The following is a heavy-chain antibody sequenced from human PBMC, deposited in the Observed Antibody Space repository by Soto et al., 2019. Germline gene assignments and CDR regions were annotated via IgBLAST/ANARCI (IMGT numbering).Heavy chain of an antibody. CDR2: IYPGDSDT. V-gene: IGHV5-51*01. D-gene: IGHD2-2*01. CDR3: ARHCSSIDCYFDY. Sequence: PGESLKISCKGSEYRFTTYWIAWVRQMPGKGLECMGIIYPGDSDTRYSPSFQGQVTISADKSINTAYLQWSSLKASDTAMYYCARHCSSIDCYFDYWGQGTLVTVSS. CDR1: EYRFTTYW. J-gene: IGHJ4*02.